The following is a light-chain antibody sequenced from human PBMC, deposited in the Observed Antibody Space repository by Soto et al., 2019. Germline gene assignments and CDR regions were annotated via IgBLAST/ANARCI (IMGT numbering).Light chain of an antibody. CDR2: DTY. V-gene: IGKV3-11*01. CDR1: QNIRRN. Sequence: EIVMTQSPATLSVSPWERGTLSCRASQNIRRNLAWYQQKPGQAPRLLIYDTYTRATGVGARFTGSGSATDFSLTITSLEPEDFAVYYCQHRSGWPAITFGQGTRLEIK. J-gene: IGKJ5*01. CDR3: QHRSGWPAIT.